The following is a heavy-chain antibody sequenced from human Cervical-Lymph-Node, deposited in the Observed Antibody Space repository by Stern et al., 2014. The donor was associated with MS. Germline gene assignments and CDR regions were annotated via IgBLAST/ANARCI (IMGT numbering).Heavy chain of an antibody. CDR3: ARDPPYFDY. J-gene: IGHJ4*02. Sequence: EVQLVESGGGLVQPGGSRRLSCAASGFTFSRYCMRWVRQAPGTGLEWVANINQNGSEKYDVDSVEGRFTISRDNSKNSLFLQMNSLRGDDTAVYYCARDPPYFDYWAQGTLVTVSS. CDR2: INQNGSEK. CDR1: GFTFSRYC. V-gene: IGHV3-7*01.